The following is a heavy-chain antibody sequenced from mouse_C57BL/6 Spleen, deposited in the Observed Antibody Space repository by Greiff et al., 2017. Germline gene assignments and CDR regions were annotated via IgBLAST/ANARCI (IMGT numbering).Heavy chain of an antibody. D-gene: IGHD4-1*01. V-gene: IGHV5-6*01. J-gene: IGHJ2*01. CDR3: ARHLGLYFDY. Sequence: EVHLVESGGDLVKPGGSLKLSCAASGFTFSSYGMPWVRQTPDKRLEWVATISSGGSYTYYPHSVKGRFTISRDNAKNTLYLQMSSLKSEDTAMYYCARHLGLYFDYWGQGTTLTVSS. CDR1: GFTFSSYG. CDR2: ISSGGSYT.